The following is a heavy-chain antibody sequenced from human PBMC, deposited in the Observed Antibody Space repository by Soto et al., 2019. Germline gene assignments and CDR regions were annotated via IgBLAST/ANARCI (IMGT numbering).Heavy chain of an antibody. Sequence: QVQLVQSGAEVKKPGSSVKVSCKASGGTFSSYAISWVRQAPGQGLEWMGGIIPIFGTANYAQKFQGRVTITADESTSTAYMELSSLRSEDTAVYYCARDRNDVGDYGFYPAANFDYWGQGTLVTVSS. CDR3: ARDRNDVGDYGFYPAANFDY. J-gene: IGHJ4*02. V-gene: IGHV1-69*12. CDR2: IIPIFGTA. D-gene: IGHD4-17*01. CDR1: GGTFSSYA.